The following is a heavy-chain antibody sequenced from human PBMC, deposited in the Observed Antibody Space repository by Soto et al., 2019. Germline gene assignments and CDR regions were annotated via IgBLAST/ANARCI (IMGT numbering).Heavy chain of an antibody. CDR2: ISSGTNYI. D-gene: IGHD1-20*01. V-gene: IGHV3-21*01. Sequence: EVQLVESGGGLVQPGGSLRLSCAASGFTFSSYSMNWVRQAPGKGLEWVSSISSGTNYIYYADSLKGRFTISRDNAKNSLYLQMNSLRAEDTALYYCARAITSDAFNMWGQGTMVTVSS. CDR1: GFTFSSYS. CDR3: ARAITSDAFNM. J-gene: IGHJ3*02.